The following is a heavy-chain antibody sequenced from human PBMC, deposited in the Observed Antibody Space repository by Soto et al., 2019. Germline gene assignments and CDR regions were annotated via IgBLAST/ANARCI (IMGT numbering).Heavy chain of an antibody. CDR3: ASLFAGCWSYSLGYYYYYGMDV. D-gene: IGHD1-26*01. J-gene: IGHJ6*02. CDR2: INHSGST. CDR1: GGSFSGYY. V-gene: IGHV4-34*01. Sequence: SETLSLTCAVYGGSFSGYYWSWIRQPPGKGLEWIGEINHSGSTNYNPSLKSRVTISVDTSKNQFSLKLTSVTAADQAVHYCASLFAGCWSYSLGYYYYYGMDVWGQGTTVT.